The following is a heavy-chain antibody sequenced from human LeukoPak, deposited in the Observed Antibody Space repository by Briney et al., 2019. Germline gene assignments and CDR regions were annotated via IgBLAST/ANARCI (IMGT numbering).Heavy chain of an antibody. CDR2: IIPIFGTA. CDR1: GGTFSSYA. V-gene: IGHV1-69*13. J-gene: IGHJ5*02. CDR3: ARDLRNYDSSGEFDP. D-gene: IGHD3-22*01. Sequence: SVTVSCKASGGTFSSYAINWVRQAPGQGLEWMGGIIPIFGTANYAQKFQGRVTITADESTSTAYMELSSLRSEDTAVYYCARDLRNYDSSGEFDPWGQGTLVTVSS.